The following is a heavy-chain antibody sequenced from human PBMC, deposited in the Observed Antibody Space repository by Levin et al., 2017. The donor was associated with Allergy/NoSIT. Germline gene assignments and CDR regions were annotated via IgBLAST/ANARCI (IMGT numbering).Heavy chain of an antibody. CDR2: IYTGGNT. D-gene: IGHD3-10*01. CDR1: GFTVNSNY. Sequence: GGSLRLSCAASGFTVNSNYMSWVRQAPVKGLEWVSVIYTGGNTYYADSVKGRFTLSRDNSKNTLYLQMNSLRTEDTAVYYCARGYPYSGSGSYYNGYYFDYWGQGTLVTVSS. CDR3: ARGYPYSGSGSYYNGYYFDY. V-gene: IGHV3-66*02. J-gene: IGHJ4*02.